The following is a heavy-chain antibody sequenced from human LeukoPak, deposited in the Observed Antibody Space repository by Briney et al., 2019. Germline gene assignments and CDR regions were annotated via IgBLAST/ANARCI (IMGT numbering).Heavy chain of an antibody. CDR2: ISGSGGST. V-gene: IGHV3-23*01. CDR3: AKDPDRAAAGTFDY. D-gene: IGHD6-13*01. J-gene: IGHJ4*02. Sequence: GVSLRLSCAASGFTFSSYATSWVRQAPGKGLEWVSAISGSGGSTYYADSVKGRFTISRDNSKNTLYLQMNSLRAEDTAVYYCAKDPDRAAAGTFDYWGQGTLVTVSS. CDR1: GFTFSSYA.